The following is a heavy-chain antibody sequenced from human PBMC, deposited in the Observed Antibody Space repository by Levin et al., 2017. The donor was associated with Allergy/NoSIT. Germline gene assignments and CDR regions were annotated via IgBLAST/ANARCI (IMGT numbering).Heavy chain of an antibody. Sequence: GGSLRLSCAASGFTFSNYNMHWVRQAPGKGLEWVALILYDGFNKYSADSVRGRFTISRDNSKNTLYLQMDYLRAEDTAVYYCVRDPGDTQVYFDYWSQGTLVTVSS. V-gene: IGHV3-30-3*01. D-gene: IGHD3-10*01. CDR2: ILYDGFNK. J-gene: IGHJ4*02. CDR3: VRDPGDTQVYFDY. CDR1: GFTFSNYN.